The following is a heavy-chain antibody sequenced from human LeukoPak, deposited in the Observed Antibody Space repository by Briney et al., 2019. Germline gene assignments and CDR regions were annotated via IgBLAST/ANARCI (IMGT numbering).Heavy chain of an antibody. J-gene: IGHJ3*02. CDR3: ARDLTMVIDAFDI. V-gene: IGHV3-21*01. Sequence: PGGSLRLSCAASGFTFSSYSMNWARQAPGKGLEWVSSISSSSSYIYYADSVKGRFTISRDNAKNSLYLQMTSLRAEDTAVYYCARDLTMVIDAFDIWGQGTMVTVSS. CDR2: ISSSSSYI. CDR1: GFTFSSYS. D-gene: IGHD4/OR15-4a*01.